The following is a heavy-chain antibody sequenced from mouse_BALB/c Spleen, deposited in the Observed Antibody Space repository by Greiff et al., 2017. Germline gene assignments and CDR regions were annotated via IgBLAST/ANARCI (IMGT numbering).Heavy chain of an antibody. Sequence: VHLVESGAELAKPGASVKMSCKASGYTFTSYWMHWVKQRPGQGLEWIGYINPSTGYTEYNQKFKDKATLTADKSSSTAYMQLSSLTSEDSAVYYCARGDYGSSYAMDYWGQGTSVTVSS. D-gene: IGHD1-1*01. V-gene: IGHV1-7*01. CDR3: ARGDYGSSYAMDY. CDR1: GYTFTSYW. CDR2: INPSTGYT. J-gene: IGHJ4*01.